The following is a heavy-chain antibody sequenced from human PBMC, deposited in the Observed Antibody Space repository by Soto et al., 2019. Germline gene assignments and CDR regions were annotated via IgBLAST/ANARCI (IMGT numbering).Heavy chain of an antibody. CDR1: GYTLTDLS. D-gene: IGHD2-2*01. CDR2: FDPEDGET. J-gene: IGHJ6*03. CDR3: ATYDIVVVPAAKMSHYYMDV. V-gene: IGHV1-24*01. Sequence: ASVKVSCKVSGYTLTDLSMHCVRQAPGKGLEWMGGFDPEDGETIYAQKFQGRVTMTEDTSTDTAYMELSSLRSEDTAVYYCATYDIVVVPAAKMSHYYMDVWGKGTTVTVSS.